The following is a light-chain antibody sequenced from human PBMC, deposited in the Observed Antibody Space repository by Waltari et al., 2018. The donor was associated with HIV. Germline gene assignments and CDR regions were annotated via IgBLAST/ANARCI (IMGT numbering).Light chain of an antibody. J-gene: IGKJ1*01. V-gene: IGKV3-11*01. CDR2: GAS. CDR1: QSVSSN. CDR3: QQRGNWPWT. Sequence: EFVLTLSPATLSLCPGERATPACRASQSVSSNLAWYQQKPGQSPRLLIYGASKRATGIPARFSGSGSGTDFTLTISSLEPEDFAVYYCQQRGNWPWTFGQGTKVEIK.